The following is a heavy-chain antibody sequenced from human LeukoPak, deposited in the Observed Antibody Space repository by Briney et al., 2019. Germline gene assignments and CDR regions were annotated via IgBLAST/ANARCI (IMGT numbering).Heavy chain of an antibody. D-gene: IGHD6-19*01. CDR1: GYTFSTNW. CDR3: ARHRISGPPYGSGLDY. J-gene: IGHJ4*02. V-gene: IGHV5-51*01. Sequence: GESLKISCKASGYTFSTNWIAWVRQMPGKGLEWMGIIYPYDSDARYSPSFRGQVTISADTSISTTYLQWSSLKASDTAMYYCARHRISGPPYGSGLDYWGQGTLVAVSS. CDR2: IYPYDSDA.